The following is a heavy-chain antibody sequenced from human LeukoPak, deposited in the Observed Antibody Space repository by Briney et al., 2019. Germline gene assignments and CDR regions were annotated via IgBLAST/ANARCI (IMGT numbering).Heavy chain of an antibody. V-gene: IGHV3-23*01. J-gene: IGHJ4*02. CDR3: AKLPWGTAARPNFGMDY. CDR1: GFIFSNYA. D-gene: IGHD6-6*01. CDR2: ISGSGVST. Sequence: GGSLRLSCAASGFIFSNYAMSWVRQAPGKGLDWVSTISGSGVSTYYVDSVKGRFTISRDDSKNTLYLQMNSLRAEDTAVYYCAKLPWGTAARPNFGMDYWGQGILVTVSS.